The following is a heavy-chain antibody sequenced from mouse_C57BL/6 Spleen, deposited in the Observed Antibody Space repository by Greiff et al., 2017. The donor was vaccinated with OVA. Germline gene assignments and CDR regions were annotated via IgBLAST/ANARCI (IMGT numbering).Heavy chain of an antibody. V-gene: IGHV1-50*01. CDR3: AEGGSSHWYFDV. D-gene: IGHD1-1*01. CDR1: GYTFTSYW. Sequence: QVQLQQPGAELVKPGASVKLSCKASGYTFTSYWMQWVKQRPGQGLEWIGEIDPSDSYTNYNQKFKGKATLTVDTSSSTAYMQLRSLITEDAAVDYCAEGGSSHWYFDVWGTGTTVTVSS. CDR2: IDPSDSYT. J-gene: IGHJ1*03.